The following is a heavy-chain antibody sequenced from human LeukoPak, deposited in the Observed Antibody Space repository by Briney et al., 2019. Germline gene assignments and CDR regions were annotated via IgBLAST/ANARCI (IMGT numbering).Heavy chain of an antibody. CDR2: INPSGGST. Sequence: GASVKVSCKASGYTFTSYYMHWVRQAPGQGLEWMGIINPSGGSTSYAQKFKDRVTMTRDTSTSIVYMELSSLRSEDTAVYYCARGQTDCSRTNCYKLHFRMDVWGQGTTVTVSS. J-gene: IGHJ6*02. CDR1: GYTFTSYY. D-gene: IGHD2-2*02. V-gene: IGHV1-46*01. CDR3: ARGQTDCSRTNCYKLHFRMDV.